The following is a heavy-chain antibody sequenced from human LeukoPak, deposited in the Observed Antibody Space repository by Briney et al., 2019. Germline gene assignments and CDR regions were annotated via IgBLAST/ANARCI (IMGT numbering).Heavy chain of an antibody. V-gene: IGHV3-30*18. CDR2: ISYDGSNK. CDR3: AKDRYCSGGYCYSGDYFDY. J-gene: IGHJ4*02. CDR1: GFTFSSYA. Sequence: PGGSLRLSCAASGFTFSSYAMSWVRQAPGKGLEWVAVISYDGSNKYYGDSVKGRFTISRDNSKNTLYLQMNSLRAEDTAVYYCAKDRYCSGGYCYSGDYFDYWGQGTLVTVSS. D-gene: IGHD2-15*01.